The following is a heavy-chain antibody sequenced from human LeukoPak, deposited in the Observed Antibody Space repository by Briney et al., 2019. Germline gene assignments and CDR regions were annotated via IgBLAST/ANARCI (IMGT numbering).Heavy chain of an antibody. CDR3: ARDLNYFDY. Sequence: SETLSLTCTVSGGSISSYYWSWIRQPPGKGLEWIGYIYYSGSTNYNPSLKSRVTISVDTSKDQFSLKLSSVTAADTAVYYCARDLNYFDYWGQGTLVTVSS. J-gene: IGHJ4*02. CDR2: IYYSGST. CDR1: GGSISSYY. V-gene: IGHV4-59*01.